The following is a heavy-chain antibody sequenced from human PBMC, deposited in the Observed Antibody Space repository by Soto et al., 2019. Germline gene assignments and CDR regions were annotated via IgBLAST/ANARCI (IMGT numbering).Heavy chain of an antibody. CDR3: ASQGIIAHAFDY. J-gene: IGHJ4*02. CDR1: GFTFSLYS. Sequence: GWSLRLSCAASGFTFSLYSMHWVRQAPGKGLEWVAVITHDGSTRYIADSVKGRFTISRDNSKNTLYLQMDSLRAEDTSLYYCASQGIIAHAFDYWGRGTLVTVSS. D-gene: IGHD6-13*01. V-gene: IGHV3-30-3*01. CDR2: ITHDGSTR.